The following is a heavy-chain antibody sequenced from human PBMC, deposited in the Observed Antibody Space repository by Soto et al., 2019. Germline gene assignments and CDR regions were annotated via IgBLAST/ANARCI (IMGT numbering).Heavy chain of an antibody. J-gene: IGHJ4*02. CDR1: GFTFNTYD. D-gene: IGHD6-19*01. CDR2: ITTSSAYI. V-gene: IGHV3-21*01. CDR3: VRSGTARFVIHGWCNT. Sequence: EVQLVESGGGLVKPGGSLRLSCAASGFTFNTYDMNWVRQAPGKGLEWVSSITTSSAYIYYADSLKGRITISRDNAKNSLFLQMNSLRAEDTAVYYCVRSGTARFVIHGWCNTGGQGTVVTVSS.